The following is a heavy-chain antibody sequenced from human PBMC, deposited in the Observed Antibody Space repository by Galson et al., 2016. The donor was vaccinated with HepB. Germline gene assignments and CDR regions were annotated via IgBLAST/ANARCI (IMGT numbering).Heavy chain of an antibody. Sequence: QSGAEVKKPGESLRISCKGSGYIFTNYWISWVRQTPGKGLEWMGRLDPSDSFSNYGPSFQGHVTFSADKSISTAYLQWNTLKASDTGIYYCVRHYYHYGSVTLESSGDVWGQGTLVTVSS. J-gene: IGHJ4*02. V-gene: IGHV5-10-1*01. CDR1: GYIFTNYW. CDR3: VRHYYHYGSVTLESSGDV. D-gene: IGHD3-10*01. CDR2: LDPSDSFS.